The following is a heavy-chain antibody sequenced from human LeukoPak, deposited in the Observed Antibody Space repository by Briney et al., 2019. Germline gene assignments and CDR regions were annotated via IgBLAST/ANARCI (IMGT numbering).Heavy chain of an antibody. D-gene: IGHD3-3*01. Sequence: ASVKVSCKASGYTFTSYDINWVRQATGQGLEWMGWMNPNSGNTGYAQKFQGRVTMTRNTSISTAYMELSSLRSEDTAVYYCAREYYDFWSGYQGWFDPWGQGPLVTVSS. V-gene: IGHV1-8*01. CDR2: MNPNSGNT. CDR1: GYTFTSYD. J-gene: IGHJ5*02. CDR3: AREYYDFWSGYQGWFDP.